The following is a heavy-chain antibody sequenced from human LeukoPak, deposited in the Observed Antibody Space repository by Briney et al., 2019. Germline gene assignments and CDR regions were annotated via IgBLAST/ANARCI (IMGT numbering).Heavy chain of an antibody. CDR1: GYSFTSYW. D-gene: IGHD6-13*01. CDR2: IYPSDSDT. CDR3: ARESRSSRTIDY. Sequence: GESLKISXKGSGYSFTSYWIGWVRQRPGKGLEWMGIIYPSDSDTKYSPSFRGQVTISADKSITTAYLQWSSLKASDTAIYYCARESRSSRTIDYWGQGTQVTVSS. V-gene: IGHV5-51*01. J-gene: IGHJ4*02.